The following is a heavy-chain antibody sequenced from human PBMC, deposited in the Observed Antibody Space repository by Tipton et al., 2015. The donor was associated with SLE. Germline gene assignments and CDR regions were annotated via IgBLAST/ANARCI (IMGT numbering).Heavy chain of an antibody. CDR2: ISSSGSPI. CDR3: ARDAAAGYYYYYAMDV. V-gene: IGHV3-11*01. J-gene: IGHJ6*02. CDR1: GFTFSDYY. Sequence: SLRLSCAASGFTFSDYYMSWIRQAPGKGLEWVSYISSSGSPIYYADSVKGRFTISRDNAKNSLFLQMNSLRAEDTAVYYCARDAAAGYYYYYAMDVWGQGTTVTVSS. D-gene: IGHD6-25*01.